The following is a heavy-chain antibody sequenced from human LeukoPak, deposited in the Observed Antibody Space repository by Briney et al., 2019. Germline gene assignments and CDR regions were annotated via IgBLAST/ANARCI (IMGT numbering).Heavy chain of an antibody. J-gene: IGHJ4*02. V-gene: IGHV4-31*03. D-gene: IGHD3-10*02. CDR1: GGSISSGGNF. Sequence: SQTLSLTCTVSGGSISSGGNFWTWIRQHPGKGLEWIGYIYNSGRTYYNPPLKSRVTISLDTSKNQFSLKLSSVTAADTAVYYCAREGGYVERTLDSWGQGTLVTVSP. CDR2: IYNSGRT. CDR3: AREGGYVERTLDS.